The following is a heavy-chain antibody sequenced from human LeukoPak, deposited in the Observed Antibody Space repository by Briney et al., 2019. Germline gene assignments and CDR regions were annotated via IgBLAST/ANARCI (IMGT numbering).Heavy chain of an antibody. Sequence: SETLSLTCTVSGGSIRSYYWSWIRQPAGKGLEWIGRIYPSGGTNYNPSLKSRVTMSVDTSRNQFSLKLSSVTAADTAVYYCARLTPSSGSFDPWGQGTLVTVSS. CDR3: ARLTPSSGSFDP. CDR1: GGSIRSYY. D-gene: IGHD3-10*01. V-gene: IGHV4-4*07. J-gene: IGHJ5*02. CDR2: IYPSGGT.